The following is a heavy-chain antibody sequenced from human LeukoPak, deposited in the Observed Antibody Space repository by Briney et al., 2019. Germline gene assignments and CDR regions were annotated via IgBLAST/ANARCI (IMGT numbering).Heavy chain of an antibody. CDR1: GGSFSGYY. CDR2: INHSGST. V-gene: IGHV4-34*01. D-gene: IGHD3-3*01. Sequence: SETLSLTCAVYGGSFSGYYWSWIRQPPGKGLEWIGEINHSGSTNYNPSLKSRVTISVDTSKNQFSLKLSSVTAADTAVYYCARGTFGVVISSLGYYYMGVWGKGTTVTVSS. J-gene: IGHJ6*03. CDR3: ARGTFGVVISSLGYYYMGV.